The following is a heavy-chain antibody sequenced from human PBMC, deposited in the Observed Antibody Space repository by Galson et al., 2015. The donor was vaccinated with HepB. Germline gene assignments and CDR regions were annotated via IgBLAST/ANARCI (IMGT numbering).Heavy chain of an antibody. V-gene: IGHV4-59*01. D-gene: IGHD2-8*02. CDR1: GGSISSYY. J-gene: IGHJ6*02. CDR2: IYNSGST. CDR3: ATAGKDTGGTSYYYYGMDV. Sequence: LSLTCTVSGGSISSYYWSWIRQPPGKGLEWIGYIYNSGSTNYNPSLKSRVTISVDTSKNQCSLKLRSVTAADTAVYYCATAGKDTGGTSYYYYGMDVWGQGTTVTVSS.